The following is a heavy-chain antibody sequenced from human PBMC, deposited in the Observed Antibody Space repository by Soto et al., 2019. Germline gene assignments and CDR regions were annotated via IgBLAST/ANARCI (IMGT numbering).Heavy chain of an antibody. CDR2: IIPIFGTA. CDR3: ARAASPSMVRGVIITSLDY. Sequence: GASVKVSCKASGGTFSSYAISWVRQAPGQGLEWKGGIIPIFGTANHAQKFQDRVTITADESTSTAYMELSSLRSEDTAVYYCARAASPSMVRGVIITSLDYWGQGTLVTVSS. V-gene: IGHV1-69*13. D-gene: IGHD3-10*01. CDR1: GGTFSSYA. J-gene: IGHJ4*02.